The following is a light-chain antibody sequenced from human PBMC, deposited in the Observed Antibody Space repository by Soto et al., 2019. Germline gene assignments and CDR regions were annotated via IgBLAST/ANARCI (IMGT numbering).Light chain of an antibody. V-gene: IGLV1-40*01. CDR3: QSYDSSLSGYV. CDR1: SSNIGPTYD. Sequence: QSVLTQPPSVSGAPGQRVTISCTGSSSNIGPTYDVHWYLQLPGTAPKLLIYANTNRPSGVPDRFSGSKSGTSASLAITGLQAEDEADYYCQSYDSSLSGYVFGTGTKLTVL. CDR2: ANT. J-gene: IGLJ1*01.